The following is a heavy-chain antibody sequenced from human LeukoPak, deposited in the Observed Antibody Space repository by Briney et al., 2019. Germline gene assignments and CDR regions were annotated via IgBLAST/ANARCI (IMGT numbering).Heavy chain of an antibody. V-gene: IGHV3-74*01. J-gene: IGHJ4*02. D-gene: IGHD6-19*01. Sequence: GGSLRLSCAASGFTFSSYWMHWVRQAPGMGLVWVSRINSDGSSTSYADSVKGRFTISRDNAKNTLYLQMNSLRAEDKAVYYCALVAGNSYFDYWGQGTLVTVYS. CDR2: INSDGSST. CDR1: GFTFSSYW. CDR3: ALVAGNSYFDY.